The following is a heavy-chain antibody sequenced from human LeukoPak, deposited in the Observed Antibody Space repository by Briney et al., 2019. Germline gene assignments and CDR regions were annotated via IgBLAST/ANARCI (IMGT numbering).Heavy chain of an antibody. J-gene: IGHJ4*02. V-gene: IGHV3-23*01. CDR1: GFTFSSYA. CDR2: ISGSGGST. D-gene: IGHD6-19*01. Sequence: GASLRLSCAASGFTFSSYAVSWVRQAPGKGLEWVSAISGSGGSTYYADSVKGRFTISRDNSKNTLYLQMNSLRAEDTAVYYCAKDHPYSSGWTFDYWGQGTLVTVSS. CDR3: AKDHPYSSGWTFDY.